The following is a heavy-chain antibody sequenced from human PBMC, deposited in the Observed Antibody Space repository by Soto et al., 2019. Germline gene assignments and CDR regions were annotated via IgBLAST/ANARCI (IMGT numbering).Heavy chain of an antibody. V-gene: IGHV3-30*18. CDR1: GFTFSTYG. J-gene: IGHJ6*02. D-gene: IGHD2-2*01. Sequence: PGGSLRLSCVVSGFTFSTYGMHWVRQTPGKGLEWVAFISYDGGNKYYADSVKGRFTISRDNSKNTLYLQMNSLRAEDTAVYFCAKXEVGSSSLPYYYYGMDVWGQGTTVTVSS. CDR2: ISYDGGNK. CDR3: AKXEVGSSSLPYYYYGMDV.